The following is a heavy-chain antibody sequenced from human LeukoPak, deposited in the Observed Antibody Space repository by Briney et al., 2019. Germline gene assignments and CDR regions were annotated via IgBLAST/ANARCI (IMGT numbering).Heavy chain of an antibody. V-gene: IGHV3-21*04. J-gene: IGHJ4*02. CDR3: AKGFSGGNFPGSQYFDY. Sequence: GGSLRLSCAASAFSLKDYNMNWVRQAPGKGLEWVSSISYTGTYIYYADSVKGRFTISRDNSKNTLYLQMNSLRAEDTAVYYCAKGFSGGNFPGSQYFDYWGQGTLVTVSS. CDR1: AFSLKDYN. CDR2: ISYTGTYI. D-gene: IGHD4-23*01.